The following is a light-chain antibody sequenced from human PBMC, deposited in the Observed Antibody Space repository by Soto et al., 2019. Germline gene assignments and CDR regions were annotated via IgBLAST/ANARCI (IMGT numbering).Light chain of an antibody. Sequence: IPLTQTPSSLSASVGDRVTITCRASQGISSFLAWYQQKPGKAPKLMIYRASTLESGVPSRFSGSESGTEFTLTISSLQPDDVATYYCQQYKDYPVTFGQGTKVDIK. CDR2: RAS. CDR1: QGISSF. V-gene: IGKV1-5*03. J-gene: IGKJ1*01. CDR3: QQYKDYPVT.